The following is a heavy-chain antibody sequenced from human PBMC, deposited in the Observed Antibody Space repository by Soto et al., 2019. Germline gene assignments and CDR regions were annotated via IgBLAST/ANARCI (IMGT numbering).Heavy chain of an antibody. CDR2: IWYDGSNK. V-gene: IGHV3-33*01. CDR3: ARSMTTVTTYYYYGMDV. Sequence: QVQLVESGGGVVQPGRSLRLSCAASGFTFSSYGMHWVRQAPGKGLEWVAVIWYDGSNKYYADSVKGRFTISRDNSKNTLYLHMNSLRAEDTAVYYCARSMTTVTTYYYYGMDVWGQGTTVTVSS. J-gene: IGHJ6*02. CDR1: GFTFSSYG. D-gene: IGHD4-17*01.